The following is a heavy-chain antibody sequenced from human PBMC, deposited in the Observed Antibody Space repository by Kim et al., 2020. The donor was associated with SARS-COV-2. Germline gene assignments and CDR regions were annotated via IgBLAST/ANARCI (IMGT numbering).Heavy chain of an antibody. CDR3: AISSEEYRDDYGDYPLDY. V-gene: IGHV3-33*01. J-gene: IGHJ4*02. Sequence: GGSLRLSCAASGFTFSSYGMHWVRQAPGKGLEWVAVIWYDGSNKYYADSVKGRFTISRDNSKNTLYLQMNSLRAEDTAVYYCAISSEEYRDDYGDYPLDYWGQGTLVTVSS. D-gene: IGHD4-17*01. CDR2: IWYDGSNK. CDR1: GFTFSSYG.